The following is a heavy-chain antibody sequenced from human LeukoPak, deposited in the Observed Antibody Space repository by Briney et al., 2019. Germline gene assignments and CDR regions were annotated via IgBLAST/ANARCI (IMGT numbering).Heavy chain of an antibody. Sequence: ASVKVSCKASGYTFTGYFLHWVRQAPGQGLEWMGWISPNNGGTYYAQKFHDRVTMTRDTSISTVYTELSRLRSDDTAVYYCARHVGATRDLDPWGQGTLVTVSS. CDR1: GYTFTGYF. V-gene: IGHV1-2*02. J-gene: IGHJ5*02. D-gene: IGHD1-26*01. CDR2: ISPNNGGT. CDR3: ARHVGATRDLDP.